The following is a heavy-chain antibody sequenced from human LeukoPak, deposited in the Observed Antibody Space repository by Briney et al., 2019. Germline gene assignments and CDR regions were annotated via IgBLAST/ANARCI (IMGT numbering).Heavy chain of an antibody. J-gene: IGHJ4*02. CDR2: INHSGST. CDR3: AGQDIVVVPAVFDY. D-gene: IGHD2-2*01. CDR1: GGSISSGEYY. Sequence: SQTLSLTCTVSGGSISSGEYYWSWIRQPPGTGLEWIGEINHSGSTNYNPSLKSRVTISVDTSKNQFSLKLSSVTAGDTAVYYCAGQDIVVVPAVFDYWGQGTLVTVSS. V-gene: IGHV4-30-4*08.